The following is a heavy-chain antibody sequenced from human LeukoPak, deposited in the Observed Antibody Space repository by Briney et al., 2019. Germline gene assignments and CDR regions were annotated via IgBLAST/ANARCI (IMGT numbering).Heavy chain of an antibody. CDR3: ARDTPQHLKRYDY. D-gene: IGHD6-13*01. CDR1: GYNFDKFG. Sequence: ASVKVSCKASGYNFDKFGIAWVRQAPGQGLEWMGWINSHNGNTKYAQQYQGRVTMTTDTSTSTVYMELRSLRSDDTAVYFCARDTPQHLKRYDYWGQGTQVTVSS. CDR2: INSHNGNT. J-gene: IGHJ4*02. V-gene: IGHV1-18*01.